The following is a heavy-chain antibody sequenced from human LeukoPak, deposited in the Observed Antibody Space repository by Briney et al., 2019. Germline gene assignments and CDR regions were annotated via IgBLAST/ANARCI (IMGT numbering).Heavy chain of an antibody. CDR3: ARDTSFRGYSGYAKYYFDY. V-gene: IGHV3-11*04. Sequence: EGSLRLSCAASGFTFSDYYMSWIRQAPGKGLEWVSYISSSGSTIYYADSVKGRFTISRDNAKNSLYLQMNSLRAEDTAVYYCARDTSFRGYSGYAKYYFDYWGQGTLVTVSS. CDR1: GFTFSDYY. D-gene: IGHD5-12*01. CDR2: ISSSGSTI. J-gene: IGHJ4*02.